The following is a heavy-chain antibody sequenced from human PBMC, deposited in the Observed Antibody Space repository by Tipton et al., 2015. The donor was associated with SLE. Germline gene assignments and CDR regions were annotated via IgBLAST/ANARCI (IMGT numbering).Heavy chain of an antibody. D-gene: IGHD5-18*01. CDR3: AKPRGYSYGLDDAFDI. V-gene: IGHV3-23*01. CDR1: GFTFSRYA. CDR2: ISGSGGGT. Sequence: GSLRLSCAASGFTFSRYAMSWGRQAPGKGLEWVSAISGSGGGTYYADSVKGRFTISRDISKNTLYLQMNSLRAEDTAVYYCAKPRGYSYGLDDAFDIWGQGTMVTVSS. J-gene: IGHJ3*02.